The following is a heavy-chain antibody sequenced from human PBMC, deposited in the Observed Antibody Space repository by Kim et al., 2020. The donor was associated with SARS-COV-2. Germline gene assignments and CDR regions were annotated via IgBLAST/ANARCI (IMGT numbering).Heavy chain of an antibody. Sequence: GGSLRLSCAASGFTFSSYAMHWVRQAPGKGLEWVAVISYDGSNKYYADSVKGRFTISRDNSKNTLYLQMNSLRAEDTAVYYCARGARYCSSTSCQGMNWFDPWGQGTLVTVSS. CDR2: ISYDGSNK. J-gene: IGHJ5*02. V-gene: IGHV3-30*04. CDR3: ARGARYCSSTSCQGMNWFDP. CDR1: GFTFSSYA. D-gene: IGHD2-2*01.